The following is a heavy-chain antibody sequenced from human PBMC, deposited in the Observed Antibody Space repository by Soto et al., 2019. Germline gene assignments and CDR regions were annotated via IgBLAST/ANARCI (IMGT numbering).Heavy chain of an antibody. D-gene: IGHD3-3*01. Sequence: GGSLRLSCAASGFTFSSYAMSWVRQAPGKGLEWVSAISGSGGSTYYADSVKGRFTISRDNSKNTRYLQMNSLRAEDTAVYYCAKAYDFWSGYYSTNWFDPWGQGTLVTVSS. CDR3: AKAYDFWSGYYSTNWFDP. V-gene: IGHV3-23*01. J-gene: IGHJ5*02. CDR2: ISGSGGST. CDR1: GFTFSSYA.